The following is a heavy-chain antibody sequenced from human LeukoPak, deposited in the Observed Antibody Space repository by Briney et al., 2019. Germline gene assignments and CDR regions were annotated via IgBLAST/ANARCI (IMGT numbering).Heavy chain of an antibody. J-gene: IGHJ5*02. D-gene: IGHD6-13*01. CDR3: ARQAYSSNLGWFDP. V-gene: IGHV4-39*01. CDR2: IYNSGST. Sequence: SETLSLTCSVSGGSISSSTYYWGWIRQPPGKGLEWIGNIYNSGSTYYNPSLKSRFTISVDTSKNQFSLKLSSVTAADTAVYYCARQAYSSNLGWFDPWGQGTLVTVSS. CDR1: GGSISSSTYY.